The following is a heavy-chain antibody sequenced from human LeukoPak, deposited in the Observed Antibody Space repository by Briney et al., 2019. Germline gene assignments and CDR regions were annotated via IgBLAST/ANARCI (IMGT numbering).Heavy chain of an antibody. CDR3: AKPGSSEAATMGWFDP. CDR1: GFTFSSYS. V-gene: IGHV3-21*04. D-gene: IGHD2-15*01. J-gene: IGHJ5*02. CDR2: ISSSSSYI. Sequence: GGSLRLSCAASGFTFSSYSMNWVRQAPGKGLEWVSSISSSSSYIYYADSVKGRFTISRDNSKNTLYLQMNSLRAEDTAVYYCAKPGSSEAATMGWFDPWGQGTLVTVSS.